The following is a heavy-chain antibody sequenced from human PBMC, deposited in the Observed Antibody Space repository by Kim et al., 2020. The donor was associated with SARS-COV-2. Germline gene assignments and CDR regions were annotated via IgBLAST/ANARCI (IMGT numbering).Heavy chain of an antibody. CDR1: GFTFNSYS. V-gene: IGHV3-48*01. CDR3: TGRLDY. Sequence: GGSLRLSCAASGFTFNSYSMNWVRQAPGKGLEWVSYISSSSSTIYYADSVKGRFTISRDNAKNSLYLQMNSLRAEDTAVYYCTGRLDYWARGTLVTASS. CDR2: ISSSSSTI. J-gene: IGHJ4*02.